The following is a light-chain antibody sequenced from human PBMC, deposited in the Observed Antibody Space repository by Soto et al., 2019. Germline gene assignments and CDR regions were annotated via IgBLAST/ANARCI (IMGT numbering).Light chain of an antibody. CDR2: GVS. Sequence: EIVLTQAPTTLSVSPGERATLSCRASQTVTSNLPWYQQKPGQPPRLLMSGVSTRAPGIPARFSGSGSGTEFTLTISSLQSEDFAVYYCQQYNDWRPEVTFGGGTKVEIK. V-gene: IGKV3D-15*01. J-gene: IGKJ4*01. CDR1: QTVTSN. CDR3: QQYNDWRPEVT.